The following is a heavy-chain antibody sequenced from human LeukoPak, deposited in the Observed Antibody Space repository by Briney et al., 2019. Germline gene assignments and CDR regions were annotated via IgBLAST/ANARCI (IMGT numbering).Heavy chain of an antibody. CDR2: MNPNSGNT. CDR1: GYTFTRYD. V-gene: IGHV1-8*01. J-gene: IGHJ4*02. D-gene: IGHD2-2*01. Sequence: ASVKVSCKASGYTFTRYDINWVRQATGQGLEWMGWMNPNSGNTGYAQKFQGRVTMTRNTSISTAYMELSSLRSEDTAVYYCARGDCSSTSCYDYFDYWGQGTLVTVSS. CDR3: ARGDCSSTSCYDYFDY.